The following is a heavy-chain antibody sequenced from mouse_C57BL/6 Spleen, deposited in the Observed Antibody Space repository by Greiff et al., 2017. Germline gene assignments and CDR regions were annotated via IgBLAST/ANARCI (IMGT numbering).Heavy chain of an antibody. J-gene: IGHJ2*01. CDR3: AREGYYGSSYEDY. Sequence: QVQLKQSGPELVKPGASVKISCKASGYSFTSYYIHWVKQRPGQGLEWIGWIYPGSGNTKYNEKFKGKATLTADTSSSTAYMQLSSLTSEDSAVYYCAREGYYGSSYEDYWGQGTTLTVSS. CDR2: IYPGSGNT. V-gene: IGHV1-66*01. CDR1: GYSFTSYY. D-gene: IGHD1-1*01.